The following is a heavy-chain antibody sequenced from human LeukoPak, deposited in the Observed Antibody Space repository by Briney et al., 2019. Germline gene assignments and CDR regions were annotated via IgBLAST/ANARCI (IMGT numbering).Heavy chain of an antibody. CDR3: AKEADYYGSGSYSTLSY. CDR2: ISYDGSNK. J-gene: IGHJ4*02. CDR1: GFTFSSYG. D-gene: IGHD3-10*01. Sequence: PGRSLRLFCAASGFTFSSYGMHWVRQAPGKGLEWVAVISYDGSNKYYADSVKGRFTISRDNSKNTLYLQMNSLRAEDTAVYYCAKEADYYGSGSYSTLSYWGQGTLVTVSS. V-gene: IGHV3-30*18.